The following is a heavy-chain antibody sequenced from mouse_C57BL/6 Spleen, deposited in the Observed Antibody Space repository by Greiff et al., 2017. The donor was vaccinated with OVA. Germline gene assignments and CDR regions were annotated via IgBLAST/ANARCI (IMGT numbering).Heavy chain of an antibody. CDR3: TRESYGYDDGGYYFDC. V-gene: IGHV1-15*01. D-gene: IGHD2-2*01. CDR1: GYTFTDYE. J-gene: IGHJ2*01. Sequence: QVQLQQSGAELVRPGASVTLSCKASGYTFTDYEMHWVKQTPVHGLEWIGAIDPETGGTAYNQKFKGKAILTADKSSSTAYMELRSLTSEDSAVYYCTRESYGYDDGGYYFDCWGQGTTLTVAS. CDR2: IDPETGGT.